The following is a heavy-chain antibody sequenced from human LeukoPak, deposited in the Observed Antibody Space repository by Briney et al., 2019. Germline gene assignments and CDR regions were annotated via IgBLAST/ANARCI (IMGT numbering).Heavy chain of an antibody. CDR2: FYSGGST. D-gene: IGHD2-2*01. J-gene: IGHJ5*02. CDR3: AKDSGCNSIRCSHNWFDP. V-gene: IGHV3-66*02. Sequence: RRSLRLSCAASGFTVSDDYMSWVRQAPGKGLEWVSVFYSGGSTRYADSVKGRVTVTRDNSKNTLYLQMHSLTAEVTAVYYCAKDSGCNSIRCSHNWFDPWGQGTLVTVSS. CDR1: GFTVSDDY.